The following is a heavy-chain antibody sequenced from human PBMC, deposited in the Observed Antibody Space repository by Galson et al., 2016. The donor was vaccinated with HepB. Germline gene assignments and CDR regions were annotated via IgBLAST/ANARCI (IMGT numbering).Heavy chain of an antibody. D-gene: IGHD1-14*01. CDR2: IYYSGGT. CDR1: GGSITSSSYY. J-gene: IGHJ6*02. Sequence: SETLSLTCTVSGGSITSSSYYWGWIRQPPGKGLEWIGTIYYSGGTYYNPSLKSRVTISVDTSKNHFSLRLSYVTAADTAVYYCARHGTRSTGLYYHGMDVWGRGPTVTVSS. V-gene: IGHV4-39*01. CDR3: ARHGTRSTGLYYHGMDV.